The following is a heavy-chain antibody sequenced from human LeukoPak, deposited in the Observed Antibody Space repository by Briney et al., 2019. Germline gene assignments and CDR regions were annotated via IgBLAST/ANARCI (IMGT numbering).Heavy chain of an antibody. V-gene: IGHV1-69*05. CDR2: IIPIFGTA. CDR1: GGTFSSYA. J-gene: IGHJ4*02. CDR3: ARSGYCSGGSCLDY. D-gene: IGHD2-15*01. Sequence: ASVKVSCKASGGTFSSYAISWVRQAPGQGLEWMGGIIPIFGTANYAQKFQGRVTMTRDMSTSTVYMELSSLRSEDTAVYYCARSGYCSGGSCLDYWGQGTLVTVSS.